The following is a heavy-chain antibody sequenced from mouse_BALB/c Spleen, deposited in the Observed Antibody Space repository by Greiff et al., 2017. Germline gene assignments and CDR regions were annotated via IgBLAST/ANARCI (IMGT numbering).Heavy chain of an antibody. CDR1: GFTFSSYY. Sequence: EVKLVESGGGLVKLGGSLKLSCAASGFTFSSYYMSWVRQTPEKRLELVAAINSNGGSTYYPDTVKGRFTISRDNAKNTLYLQMSSLKSEDTALYYCARQIYDGFDYWGQGTTLTVSS. J-gene: IGHJ2*01. CDR2: INSNGGST. V-gene: IGHV5-6-2*01. D-gene: IGHD2-3*01. CDR3: ARQIYDGFDY.